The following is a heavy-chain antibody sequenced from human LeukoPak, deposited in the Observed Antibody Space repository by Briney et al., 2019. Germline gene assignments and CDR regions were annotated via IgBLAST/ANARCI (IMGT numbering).Heavy chain of an antibody. CDR2: ISSNGGST. CDR1: GFTFRSYA. CDR3: VKDLGYSGYAFDY. D-gene: IGHD5-12*01. Sequence: GGSLRLSCSASGFTFRSYAMHWVRQAPGKGLEYVSAISSNGGSTYYADSVKGRFTISRDNSKNTLYLQMSSLRAEDTAVYYCVKDLGYSGYAFDYWGQGTLVTVSS. V-gene: IGHV3-64D*06. J-gene: IGHJ4*02.